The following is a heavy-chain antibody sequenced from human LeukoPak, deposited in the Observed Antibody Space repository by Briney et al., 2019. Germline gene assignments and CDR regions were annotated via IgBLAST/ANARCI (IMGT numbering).Heavy chain of an antibody. Sequence: SESLSLTCTLSGGSISSYYWSWVRQPPGKGLEWLGYIYYSGSTNYNPSRKSRGTISVDTSKNQFSLKLMSITVADTGLYYCAGASYDSSGVHWGKRTRVTVSS. V-gene: IGHV4-59*01. CDR2: IYYSGST. CDR1: GGSISSYY. CDR3: AGASYDSSGVH. D-gene: IGHD3-22*01. J-gene: IGHJ4*02.